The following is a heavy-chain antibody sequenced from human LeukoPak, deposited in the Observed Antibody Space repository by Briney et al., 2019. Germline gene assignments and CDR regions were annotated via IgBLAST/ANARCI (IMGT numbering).Heavy chain of an antibody. V-gene: IGHV3-74*01. CDR1: GFSFSSYW. Sequence: GGSLRLSCAASGFSFSSYWMNWVRQAPGKGLVWVSRINSDGSSTSYADSVKGRFTISRDNAKNTLFLQMNSLRAEDTAVYYCARGPGAFDIWGQGTMVTVSS. CDR2: INSDGSST. CDR3: ARGPGAFDI. D-gene: IGHD2-2*01. J-gene: IGHJ3*02.